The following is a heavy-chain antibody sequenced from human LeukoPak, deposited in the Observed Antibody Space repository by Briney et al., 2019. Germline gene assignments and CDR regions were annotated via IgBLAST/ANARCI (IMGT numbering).Heavy chain of an antibody. CDR2: ISSSSSYI. CDR1: GFTFSSYG. V-gene: IGHV3-21*01. J-gene: IGHJ4*02. Sequence: GGSLRLSCAASGFTFSSYGMSWVRQAPGKGLEWVSSISSSSSYIYYADSVKGRFTISRDNAKNSLYLQMNSLRAEDTAVYYCARDFRPYCSSTSCYDVDYWGQGTLVTVSS. CDR3: ARDFRPYCSSTSCYDVDY. D-gene: IGHD2-2*01.